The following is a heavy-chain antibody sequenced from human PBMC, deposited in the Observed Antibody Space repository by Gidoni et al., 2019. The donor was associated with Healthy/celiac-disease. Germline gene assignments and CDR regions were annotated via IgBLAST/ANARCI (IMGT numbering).Heavy chain of an antibody. J-gene: IGHJ6*02. CDR2: ISSSGSTI. D-gene: IGHD6-13*01. Sequence: QVQLVESGGGLVKPGGSLRLSCAASGFTFSDYYMTWIRQAPGKGLEWVSYISSSGSTIYYADSVKGRFTISRDNAKNSLYLQMNSLRAEDTAVYYCARDRSSSWYRSLYYYYGMDVWGQGTTVTVSS. CDR3: ARDRSSSWYRSLYYYYGMDV. V-gene: IGHV3-11*01. CDR1: GFTFSDYY.